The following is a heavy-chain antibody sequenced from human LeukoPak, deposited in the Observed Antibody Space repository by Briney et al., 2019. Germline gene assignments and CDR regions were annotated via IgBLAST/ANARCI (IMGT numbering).Heavy chain of an antibody. CDR1: GFTFSNYA. D-gene: IGHD1-26*01. V-gene: IGHV3-74*01. CDR3: ARAQVGAPTDY. CDR2: VLSDGSGA. Sequence: TGGSLRLSCAASGFTFSNYAMYWVRQAPGRGLVWDSRVLSDGSGATYADSVMGRFAISRDNAKNTLYLQMDSLTAEDTAVYYCARAQVGAPTDYWGQGTLVTVSS. J-gene: IGHJ4*02.